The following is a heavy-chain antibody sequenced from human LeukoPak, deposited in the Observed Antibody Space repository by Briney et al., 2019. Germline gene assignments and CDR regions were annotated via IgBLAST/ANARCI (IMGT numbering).Heavy chain of an antibody. V-gene: IGHV3-7*01. J-gene: IGHJ4*02. CDR2: IQHDGSEK. CDR1: GFTFSSYG. Sequence: GGSLRLSCAASGFTFSSYGMHWVRQAPGKGLEWVANIQHDGSEKYYVDSVKGRFTISRDNAKNSLYLQMNSLRAEGTAVYYCARDGGRNFDYWGQGTLVTVSS. CDR3: ARDGGRNFDY.